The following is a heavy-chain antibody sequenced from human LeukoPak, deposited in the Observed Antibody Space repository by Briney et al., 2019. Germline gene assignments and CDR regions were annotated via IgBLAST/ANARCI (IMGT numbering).Heavy chain of an antibody. V-gene: IGHV1-46*01. CDR3: VREGGGDRGTLDV. J-gene: IGHJ6*02. D-gene: IGHD2-21*02. CDR1: GYTFTSYY. CDR2: IMPILSII. Sequence: GASVKVSCKASGYTFTSYYMHWVRQAPGQGLEWMGKIMPILSIIDYAQKFQGRVTITADTSTNTAYMELSSLKSDDTAVYYCVREGGGDRGTLDVWGQGTTVTVSS.